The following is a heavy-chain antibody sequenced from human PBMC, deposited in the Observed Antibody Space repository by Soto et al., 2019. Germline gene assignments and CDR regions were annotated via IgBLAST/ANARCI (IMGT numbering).Heavy chain of an antibody. CDR1: GYTFTSYA. Sequence: QVPLVQSGAEVKKPGASVKVSCKASGYTFTSYAMHWVRQAPGQRLEWMGWINAGNGNTKYSQKFQGRVTITRDTSASTAYMELSSLRSEDTAVYYCAREGYAWFGEFGTAYFDYWGQGTLVTVSS. CDR3: AREGYAWFGEFGTAYFDY. CDR2: INAGNGNT. V-gene: IGHV1-3*01. D-gene: IGHD3-10*01. J-gene: IGHJ4*02.